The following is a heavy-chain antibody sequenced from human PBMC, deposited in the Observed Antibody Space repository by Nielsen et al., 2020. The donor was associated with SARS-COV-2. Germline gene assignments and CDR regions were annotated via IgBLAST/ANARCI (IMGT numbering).Heavy chain of an antibody. D-gene: IGHD3-16*02. CDR2: INWNGGST. J-gene: IGHJ4*02. V-gene: IGHV3-20*01. Sequence: GESLKISCAASGFTFDDYGMSWVRQAPGKGLEWVSGINWNGGSTGYADSVKGRFTISRDNAKNSLYLQMNSQRAEDTALYHCAPFAGQDDYVWGSYRRWGQGTLVTVSS. CDR3: APFAGQDDYVWGSYRR. CDR1: GFTFDDYG.